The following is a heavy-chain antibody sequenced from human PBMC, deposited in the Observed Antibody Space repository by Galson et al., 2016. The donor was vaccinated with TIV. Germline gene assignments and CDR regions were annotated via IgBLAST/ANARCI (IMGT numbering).Heavy chain of an antibody. CDR3: ARQSLAVAGAPFDP. CDR2: IYSSGST. J-gene: IGHJ5*02. Sequence: ETLSLTCTVSGGSISSYYWSWIRQPAGKGLEWIGRIYSSGSTKYNTSLKSRVTMSVDTSKNQFSLNLKSVTAADTAVYYCARQSLAVAGAPFDPWGQGALVTVSS. D-gene: IGHD6-19*01. V-gene: IGHV4-4*07. CDR1: GGSISSYY.